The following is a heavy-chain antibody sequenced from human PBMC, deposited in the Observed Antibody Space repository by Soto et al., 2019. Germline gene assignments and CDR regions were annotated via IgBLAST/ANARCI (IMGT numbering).Heavy chain of an antibody. D-gene: IGHD6-13*01. V-gene: IGHV3-9*01. J-gene: IGHJ4*02. CDR1: GFSFDDYA. Sequence: EAQLVESGGGLVQVGRSLRLSCAASGFSFDDYAMHWVRQAPGKGLEWVAGIDWNGGYTVHAASVKGRFTISRDNAKKSMFLQMTSLRAEDTRFYFCAKDRASSWQFLFDTWGQGTLVTVSS. CDR3: AKDRASSWQFLFDT. CDR2: IDWNGGYT.